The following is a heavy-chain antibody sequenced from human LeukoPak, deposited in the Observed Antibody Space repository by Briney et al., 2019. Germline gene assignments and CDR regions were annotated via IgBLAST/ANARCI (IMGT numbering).Heavy chain of an antibody. Sequence: GLEWIGYIYYSGSTNYNPSLKSRVTISVDTSKNQFSLKLSSVTAADTAVYYCARDSRGFDYWGQGTLVTVSS. CDR3: ARDSRGFDY. J-gene: IGHJ4*02. CDR2: IYYSGST. V-gene: IGHV4-59*01. D-gene: IGHD2-2*01.